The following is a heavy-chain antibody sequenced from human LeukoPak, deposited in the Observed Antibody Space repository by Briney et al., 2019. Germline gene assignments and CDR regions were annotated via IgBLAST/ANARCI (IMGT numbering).Heavy chain of an antibody. CDR2: TNPNSGGT. Sequence: ASVKVSCKASGYTFTGYYMHWVRQAPGQGLEWMGWTNPNSGGTNYVQKFQGRVTMTRDTSISTAYMELSRLRSDDTAVYYCASFRARSYYDSSGLDYWGQGTLVTVSS. D-gene: IGHD3-22*01. V-gene: IGHV1-2*02. CDR1: GYTFTGYY. CDR3: ASFRARSYYDSSGLDY. J-gene: IGHJ4*02.